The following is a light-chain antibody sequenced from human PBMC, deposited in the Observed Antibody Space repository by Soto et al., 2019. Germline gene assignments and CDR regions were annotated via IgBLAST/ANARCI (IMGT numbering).Light chain of an antibody. V-gene: IGLV2-14*01. Sequence: QSVLTQPASVSGSPGQSIAISCTGTSSVIGSYNYVSWYQQHPGKAPKLMIYDVSNRPSGVSDRFSGSKSGNTASLTISGLQADVEADSYSNSFTTRSIYVFGTGNMVTV. CDR3: NSFTTRSIYV. J-gene: IGLJ1*01. CDR2: DVS. CDR1: SSVIGSYNY.